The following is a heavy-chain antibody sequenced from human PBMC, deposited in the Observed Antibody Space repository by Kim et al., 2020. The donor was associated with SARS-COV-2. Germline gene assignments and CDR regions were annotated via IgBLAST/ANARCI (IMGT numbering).Heavy chain of an antibody. CDR1: GGSISSYY. D-gene: IGHD6-6*01. V-gene: IGHV4-59*13. CDR3: ARLKYSSSSWYAFDI. CDR2: IYYSGST. Sequence: SETLSLTCTVSGGSISSYYWSWIRQPPGKGLEWIGYIYYSGSTNYNPSLKSRVTISVDTSKNQFSLKLSSVTAADTAVYYCARLKYSSSSWYAFDIWGQGTMVTVSS. J-gene: IGHJ3*02.